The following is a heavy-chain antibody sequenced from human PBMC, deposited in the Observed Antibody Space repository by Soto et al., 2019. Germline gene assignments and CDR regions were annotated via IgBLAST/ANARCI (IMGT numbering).Heavy chain of an antibody. CDR1: GGTFSSYA. CDR2: IIPTFGTA. D-gene: IGHD4-4*01. V-gene: IGHV1-69*01. J-gene: IGHJ4*02. CDR3: ASTYSRRRITPYYFDY. Sequence: VSCKASGGTFSSYAISWVRQAPGQGLEWMGGIIPTFGTANYAQKFQGRVTITADESTSTAYMELSSLRSEDTAVYYCASTYSRRRITPYYFDYWGQGTLVTVSS.